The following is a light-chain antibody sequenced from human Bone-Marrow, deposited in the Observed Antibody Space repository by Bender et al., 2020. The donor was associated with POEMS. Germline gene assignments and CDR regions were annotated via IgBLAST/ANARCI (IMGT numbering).Light chain of an antibody. CDR2: RNN. V-gene: IGLV1-44*01. CDR1: NSNIGRNT. Sequence: QSVLTQPPSVSGTPGQRVTISCSGGNSNIGRNTVNWYQHLPGTAPKLLIFRNNERPSGVPDRFSGSKSGTTASLAISGLQSDDEADYYCEAWDASLNGRLFGGGTKLTVL. CDR3: EAWDASLNGRL. J-gene: IGLJ3*02.